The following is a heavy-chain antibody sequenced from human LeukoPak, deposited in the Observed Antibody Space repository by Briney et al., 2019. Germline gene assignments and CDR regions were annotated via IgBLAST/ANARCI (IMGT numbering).Heavy chain of an antibody. J-gene: IGHJ4*02. CDR2: INPNSGGT. D-gene: IGHD5-18*01. CDR3: ASSSGYSYGIIDY. Sequence: VASVKVSCKASGYTFTGYYMHWVRQAPGQGLEWMGWINPNSGGTNYAQKFQGRVTMTRDTSISTAYMELSRLRSDDTAVYYCASSSGYSYGIIDYWGQGTLVTVSS. CDR1: GYTFTGYY. V-gene: IGHV1-2*02.